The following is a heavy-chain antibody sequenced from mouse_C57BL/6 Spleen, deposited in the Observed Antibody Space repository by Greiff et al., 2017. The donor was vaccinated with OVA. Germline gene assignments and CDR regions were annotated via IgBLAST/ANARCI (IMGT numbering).Heavy chain of an antibody. CDR1: GYTFTSYW. CDR2: IDPSDSYT. D-gene: IGHD2-2*01. J-gene: IGHJ4*01. V-gene: IGHV1-69*01. Sequence: QVQLQQPGAELVMPGASVKLSCKASGYTFTSYWMHWVKQRPGQGLEWIGEIDPSDSYTNYNQKFKGKSTLTVDKSSSTAYMQLSSLTSEDSAVDYCARRLPDYCALDYWGQGTSVTVSS. CDR3: ARRLPDYCALDY.